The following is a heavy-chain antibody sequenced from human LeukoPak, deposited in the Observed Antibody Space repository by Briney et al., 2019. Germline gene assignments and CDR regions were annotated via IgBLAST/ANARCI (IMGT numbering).Heavy chain of an antibody. CDR1: GGSFSGSTYS. Sequence: SETLSLTCTVSGGSFSGSTYSWGCVRQPPGQGLEWIGKIFYRGNTYYSPSLQGRVTMSADTAKNQFALRRSSGAAADTALYYCAKLFDSWGQGIQVTVSS. J-gene: IGHJ4*02. CDR2: IFYRGNT. CDR3: AKLFDS. D-gene: IGHD5-24*01. V-gene: IGHV4-39*01.